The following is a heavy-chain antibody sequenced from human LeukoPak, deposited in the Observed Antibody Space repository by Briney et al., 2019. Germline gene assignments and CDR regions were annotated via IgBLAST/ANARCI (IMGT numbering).Heavy chain of an antibody. J-gene: IGHJ5*02. V-gene: IGHV4-4*02. D-gene: IGHD1-7*01. CDR1: GGSISSSNW. Sequence: SGTLSLTCAVSGGSISSSNWWSWARQPPGKGLEWIGEIYHSGSTNYNPSLKSRVTISVDKSKNQFSLKLSSVTAADTAVYYCARDSGTTGEVKFDPWGQGTLVTVSS. CDR2: IYHSGST. CDR3: ARDSGTTGEVKFDP.